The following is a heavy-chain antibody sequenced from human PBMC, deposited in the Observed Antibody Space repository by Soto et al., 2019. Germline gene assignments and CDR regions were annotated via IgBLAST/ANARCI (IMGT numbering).Heavy chain of an antibody. CDR2: ISANNGHT. J-gene: IGHJ4*02. D-gene: IGHD2-21*01. CDR3: ARDFRDSCGGATCVYFDY. Sequence: QVQLVQSGSEMKEPGASVRVSCKASGYTFTSYGFSWVRQAPGQGLEWVAWISANNGHTISADKFQGRVTLTTDTSTSTAYMELRSLRSDDTAIYYCARDFRDSCGGATCVYFDYWGQGTLVTVSS. V-gene: IGHV1-18*01. CDR1: GYTFTSYG.